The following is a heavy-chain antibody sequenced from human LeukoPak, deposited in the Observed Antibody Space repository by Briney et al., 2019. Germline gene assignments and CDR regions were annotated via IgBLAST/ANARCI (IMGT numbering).Heavy chain of an antibody. J-gene: IGHJ6*03. Sequence: SQTLSLTCTVSGGSISSGSYYWSWIRQPAGKGLEWIGRIYTSGSTNYNPSLKSRVTISVDTSKNQFSLKLSSVTAADTAVYYCARDKADCGGDCYSPWDYYYYMDVWGKGTSVTISS. CDR3: ARDKADCGGDCYSPWDYYYYMDV. CDR2: IYTSGST. V-gene: IGHV4-61*02. D-gene: IGHD2-21*02. CDR1: GGSISSGSYY.